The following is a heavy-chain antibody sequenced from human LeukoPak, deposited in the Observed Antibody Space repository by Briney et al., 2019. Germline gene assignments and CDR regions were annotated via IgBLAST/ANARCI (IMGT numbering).Heavy chain of an antibody. Sequence: SETLSLTCAVSGGSISSNCWSWVRQPPAKGLEWIEEIYHSGSTNYNPSLESRVTISVDKSKNQFSLKLSSVTAADTAVYYCARYEPFYFDYWGQGTLVTVSS. CDR1: GGSISSNC. CDR3: ARYEPFYFDY. D-gene: IGHD3-3*01. CDR2: IYHSGST. J-gene: IGHJ4*02. V-gene: IGHV4-4*02.